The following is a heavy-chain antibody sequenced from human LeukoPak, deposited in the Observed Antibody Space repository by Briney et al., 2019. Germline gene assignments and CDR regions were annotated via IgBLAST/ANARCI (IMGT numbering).Heavy chain of an antibody. CDR1: GGSIISYY. CDR2: IYYSGST. J-gene: IGHJ4*02. Sequence: SETLSLTCTVSGGSIISYYWSWIRQPPGKGLEWIGYIYYSGSTNYNPSLKSRVTISVETSKNQFSLKLSSVTAADTAVYYCVRGGGAGSYYVTPFDYWGQGTLVTVSS. V-gene: IGHV4-59*01. CDR3: VRGGGAGSYYVTPFDY. D-gene: IGHD1-26*01.